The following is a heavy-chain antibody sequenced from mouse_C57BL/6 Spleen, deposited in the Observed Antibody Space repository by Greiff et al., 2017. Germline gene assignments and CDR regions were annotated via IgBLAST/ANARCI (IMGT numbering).Heavy chain of an antibody. CDR1: GYTFTSYW. CDR2: IDPSDSET. Sequence: QVQLKQPGAELVRPGSSVKLSCKASGYTFTSYWMHWVKQRPIQGLEWIGNIDPSDSETHYNQKFKDKATLTVDKSSSTAYMQLSSLTSEDSAVYYCAYGSYYAMDDWGKGTSVTVSS. CDR3: AYGSYYAMDD. J-gene: IGHJ4*01. D-gene: IGHD1-1*02. V-gene: IGHV1-52*01.